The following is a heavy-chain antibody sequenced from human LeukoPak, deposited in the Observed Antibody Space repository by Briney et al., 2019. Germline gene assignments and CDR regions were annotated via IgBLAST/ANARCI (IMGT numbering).Heavy chain of an antibody. J-gene: IGHJ6*03. Sequence: GSLRLSCAASGFTLNNYNMNWVRQPAGKGLEWIGRIYPSGNTSYNPSLKSRVTLSVDTPKTQFSLRLSSVTAADTAVYYCAREDSGSYYNYYYFYMDVWGKGTTVTISS. CDR3: AREDSGSYYNYYYFYMDV. D-gene: IGHD3-10*01. V-gene: IGHV4-4*07. CDR1: GFTLNNYN. CDR2: IYPSGNT.